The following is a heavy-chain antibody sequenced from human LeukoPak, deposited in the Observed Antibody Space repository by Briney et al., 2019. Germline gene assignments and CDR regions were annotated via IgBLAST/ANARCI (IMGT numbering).Heavy chain of an antibody. CDR1: GYTFTSYY. J-gene: IGHJ6*03. Sequence: ASVKVSCKASGYTFTSYYIHWVRQAPGQGLEWMGIINPSGGSTSYAQKFQGRVTMTRDMSTSTVYMELSSLRSEDTAVYYCASNSNPSYYYYYYMDVWGKGTTVTVSS. CDR3: ASNSNPSYYYYYYMDV. D-gene: IGHD4-11*01. CDR2: INPSGGST. V-gene: IGHV1-46*01.